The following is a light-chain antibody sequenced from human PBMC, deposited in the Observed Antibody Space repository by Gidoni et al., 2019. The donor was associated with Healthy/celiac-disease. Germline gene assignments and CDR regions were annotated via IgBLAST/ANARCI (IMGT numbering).Light chain of an antibody. Sequence: SYELTQPPSVSVSPGQTASITCSGDKLWDKYACWYQQKPGQSPVLVIYQDSKRPSGIPDRFSGSNTGNTATLTISGTQAMDEADYYCQAWDSSKEVFGTGTKVTVL. J-gene: IGLJ1*01. CDR3: QAWDSSKEV. V-gene: IGLV3-1*01. CDR2: QDS. CDR1: KLWDKY.